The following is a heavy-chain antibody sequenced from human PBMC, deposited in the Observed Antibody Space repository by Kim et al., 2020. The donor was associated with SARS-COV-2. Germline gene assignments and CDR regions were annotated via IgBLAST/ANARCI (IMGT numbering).Heavy chain of an antibody. CDR2: ISWNSGSI. CDR1: GFTFDDYA. CDR3: AKASFSGYDSAYYFDY. Sequence: GGSLRLSCAASGFTFDDYAMHWVRQAPGKGLEWVSGISWNSGSIGYADSVKGRFTISRDNAKNSLYLQMNSLRAEDTALYYCAKASFSGYDSAYYFDYWGQGTLVTVSS. J-gene: IGHJ4*02. D-gene: IGHD5-12*01. V-gene: IGHV3-9*01.